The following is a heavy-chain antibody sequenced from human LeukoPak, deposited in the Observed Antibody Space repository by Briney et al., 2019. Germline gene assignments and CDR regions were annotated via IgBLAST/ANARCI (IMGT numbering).Heavy chain of an antibody. J-gene: IGHJ6*03. Sequence: SETLSLTCTVSGGSISSYYWSWIRQPPGKGLEWIGYIYYSGSTNYNPSLKSRVTISVDTSKNQFSLKLGSVTAADTAVYYCARGQWELLGLYYYYMDVWGRGTTVTISS. D-gene: IGHD1-26*01. CDR1: GGSISSYY. V-gene: IGHV4-59*01. CDR2: IYYSGST. CDR3: ARGQWELLGLYYYYMDV.